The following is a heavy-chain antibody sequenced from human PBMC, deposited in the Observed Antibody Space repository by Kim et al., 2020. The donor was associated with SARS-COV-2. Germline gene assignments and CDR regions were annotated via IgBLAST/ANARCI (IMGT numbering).Heavy chain of an antibody. CDR2: IYYSGST. D-gene: IGHD2-15*01. CDR3: ARDSFADIVVVVAAYGMDV. Sequence: SETLSLTCTVSGGSISSSSYYWGWIRQPPGKGLEWIGSIYYSGSTYYNPSLKSRVTISVDTSKNQFSLKLSSVTAADTAVYYCARDSFADIVVVVAAYGMDVWGQGTTVTVSS. V-gene: IGHV4-39*07. J-gene: IGHJ6*02. CDR1: GGSISSSSYY.